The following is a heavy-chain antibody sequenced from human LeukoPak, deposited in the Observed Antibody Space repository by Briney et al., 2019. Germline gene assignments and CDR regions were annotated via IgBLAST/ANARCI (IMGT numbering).Heavy chain of an antibody. J-gene: IGHJ3*02. Sequence: GSLRLSCSASGXTFSSYAMHWVRQAPGKGLEWVAVISYDGSSKYYADSVKGRFTISRDNSKNTLYLQMNSLRAEDTAVYYCARSREGSGAFDIWGQGTMVTVSS. D-gene: IGHD3-10*01. CDR1: GXTFSSYA. V-gene: IGHV3-30-3*01. CDR3: ARSREGSGAFDI. CDR2: ISYDGSSK.